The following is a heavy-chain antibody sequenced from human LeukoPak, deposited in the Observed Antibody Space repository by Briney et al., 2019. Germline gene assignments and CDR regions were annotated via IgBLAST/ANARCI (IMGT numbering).Heavy chain of an antibody. D-gene: IGHD6-13*01. CDR1: GGSISSYY. V-gene: IGHV4-4*07. J-gene: IGHJ2*01. Sequence: SETLSLTCTVSGGSISSYYWSWIRQPAGKGLEWIGRIYTSGSTDYNPSLKSRVTMSVDRSKNQFSLKLSSVTAADTAVYYCARGPNSSSWYPAYSYFDLWGRGTLVTVSS. CDR3: ARGPNSSSWYPAYSYFDL. CDR2: IYTSGST.